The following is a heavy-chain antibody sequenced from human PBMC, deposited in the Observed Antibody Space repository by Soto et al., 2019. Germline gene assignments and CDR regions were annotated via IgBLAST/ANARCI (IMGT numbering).Heavy chain of an antibody. Sequence: PSETLSLTCTVSGGSISSYYWSWIRQPPGKGLEWIGYIYYSGSTNYNPSHKSRVTISVDTSKNQFSLKLSSVTAADTAVYYCAREGVSSRWYNYYGMDVWGQGTTVTVSS. CDR2: IYYSGST. CDR3: AREGVSSRWYNYYGMDV. D-gene: IGHD6-13*01. J-gene: IGHJ6*02. V-gene: IGHV4-59*01. CDR1: GGSISSYY.